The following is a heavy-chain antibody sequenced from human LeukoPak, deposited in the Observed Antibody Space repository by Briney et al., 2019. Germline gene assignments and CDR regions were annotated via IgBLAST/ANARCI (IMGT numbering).Heavy chain of an antibody. V-gene: IGHV3-11*01. CDR2: ISSSGSTI. CDR1: GFTFSDYY. J-gene: IGHJ4*02. Sequence: GGSLRLSCAASGFTFSDYYMSWIRQAPGKGLEWVSYISSSGSTIYYADSVKGRFTISRDDAKNSLYLQMNSLRAEETAVYYCARVGTIFGVARYYFDYWGRGTLVTVSS. CDR3: ARVGTIFGVARYYFDY. D-gene: IGHD3-3*01.